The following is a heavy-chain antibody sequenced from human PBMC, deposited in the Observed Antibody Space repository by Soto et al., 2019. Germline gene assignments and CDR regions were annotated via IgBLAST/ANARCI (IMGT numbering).Heavy chain of an antibody. Sequence: SVKVSCKASGFTFTSSAVQWVRQARGQRLEWIGWIVVGSGNTNYAQKFQERVTITRDMSTSTAYMELSSLRSEDTAVYYCAAGTGGTYYDFWSGQPDYYYGMDVWGQGTTVTVS. V-gene: IGHV1-58*01. J-gene: IGHJ6*02. D-gene: IGHD3-3*01. CDR3: AAGTGGTYYDFWSGQPDYYYGMDV. CDR1: GFTFTSSA. CDR2: IVVGSGNT.